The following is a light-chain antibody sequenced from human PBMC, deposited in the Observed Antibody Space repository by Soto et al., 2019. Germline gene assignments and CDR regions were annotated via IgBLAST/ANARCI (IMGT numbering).Light chain of an antibody. V-gene: IGLV2-23*01. J-gene: IGLJ1*01. Sequence: QSALTHPASLSGSPGQSINISCTGTNSDVGTHNLVSWYQQHPGKAPKLIIYEGTKRPSGVSNRFSGSKSGNTASLTISGLQAEDEPDYYCCSYALLFGTGTKVTVL. CDR2: EGT. CDR3: CSYALL. CDR1: NSDVGTHNL.